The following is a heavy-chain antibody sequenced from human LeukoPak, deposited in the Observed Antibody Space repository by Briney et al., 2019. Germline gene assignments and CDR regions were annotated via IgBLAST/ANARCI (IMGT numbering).Heavy chain of an antibody. CDR2: ISYDRGNK. J-gene: IGHJ3*01. V-gene: IGHV3-30*04. D-gene: IGHD5-18*01. CDR3: ARIQVDTAMTHDAFDL. Sequence: GGSLRLSCAASGFTFRSYAMHWVRQAPGKGLEWVAVISYDRGNKYYADSVKGRFTIPRDNSKNTLYLQMNSLRPEDTAVYYCARIQVDTAMTHDAFDLWGQGTMVTVSS. CDR1: GFTFRSYA.